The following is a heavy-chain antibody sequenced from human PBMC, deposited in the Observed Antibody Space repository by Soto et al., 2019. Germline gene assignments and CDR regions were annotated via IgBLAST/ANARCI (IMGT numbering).Heavy chain of an antibody. CDR1: GGSISSGGYY. Sequence: SEILSLTCTVSGGSISSGGYYWSWIRQHPGKGLEWIGYIYYSGSTYYNPSLKSRVTISVDTSKNQFSLKLSSVTAADTAVYYCARYGTNGSGSYYPSFDYWGQGTLVTVSS. CDR3: ARYGTNGSGSYYPSFDY. V-gene: IGHV4-31*03. CDR2: IYYSGST. J-gene: IGHJ4*02. D-gene: IGHD3-10*01.